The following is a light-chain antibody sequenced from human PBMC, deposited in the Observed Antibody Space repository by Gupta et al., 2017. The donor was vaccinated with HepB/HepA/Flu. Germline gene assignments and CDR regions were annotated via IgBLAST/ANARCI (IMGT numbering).Light chain of an antibody. CDR3: QQGNSWPLLT. CDR2: GAS. V-gene: IGKV3-15*01. CDR1: QSVSSD. Sequence: IVITQSPATLSVSPGERVTLSCRASQSVSSDLAWYQQKPGQAPRLLIFGASTSVTGITARFSGSGSGTQFSLTSSSRQSEDFAVYFSQQGNSWPLLTFGQGTRLEIK. J-gene: IGKJ5*01.